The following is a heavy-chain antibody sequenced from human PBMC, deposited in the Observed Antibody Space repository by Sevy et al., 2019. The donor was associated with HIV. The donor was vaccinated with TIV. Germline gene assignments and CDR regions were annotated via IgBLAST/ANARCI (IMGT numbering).Heavy chain of an antibody. CDR2: IKGKIYDGTI. J-gene: IGHJ4*02. V-gene: IGHV3-15*01. Sequence: GRSLRLSCAASGFTFSNAWMSWVRQAPGKGLEWVGRIKGKIYDGTIDYAAPVKGSFSISRDDSKNTLYLQMNSLKTEDTAVYYCTTASWSQEDYYNYWGQGTLVTVSS. CDR3: TTASWSQEDYYNY. CDR1: GFTFSNAW. D-gene: IGHD6-13*01.